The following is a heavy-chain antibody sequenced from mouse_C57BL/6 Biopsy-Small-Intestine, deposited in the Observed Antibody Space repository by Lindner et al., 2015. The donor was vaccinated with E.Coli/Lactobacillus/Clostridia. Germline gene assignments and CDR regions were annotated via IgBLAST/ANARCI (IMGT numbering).Heavy chain of an antibody. J-gene: IGHJ2*01. CDR2: ISPYNGIS. D-gene: IGHD3-2*02. CDR3: ATSEGRSGFFDY. V-gene: IGHV1-31*01. Sequence: VQLQESGPELVKPGASVKISCKASGYSFTGYYMHWVKQSHGNILDWIGYISPYNGISSYNQKFKGKATLTVDKSSSTANMELRSLTSEDSAVYYCATSEGRSGFFDYWGQGPTLTVSS. CDR1: GYSFTGYY.